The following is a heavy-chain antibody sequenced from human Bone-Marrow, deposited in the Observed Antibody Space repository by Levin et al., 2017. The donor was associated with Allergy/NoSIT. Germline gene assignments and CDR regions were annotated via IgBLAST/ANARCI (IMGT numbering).Heavy chain of an antibody. V-gene: IGHV1-18*01. CDR1: GYTFTTFG. CDR3: ARGVNYFDY. Sequence: ASVKVSCKASGYTFTTFGITWVRQAPGQGLEWMGWINPYNGYTNYAQNLQGTVTMTTDTSTSTAYVELRSLRSDDTAVYYCARGVNYFDYWGQGTLVTVSS. D-gene: IGHD4-23*01. J-gene: IGHJ4*02. CDR2: INPYNGYT.